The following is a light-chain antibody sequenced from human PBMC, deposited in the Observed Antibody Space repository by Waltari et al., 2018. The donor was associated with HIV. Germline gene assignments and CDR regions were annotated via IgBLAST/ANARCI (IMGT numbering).Light chain of an antibody. CDR3: SSYTTTSTIL. CDR2: EVT. CDR1: NSDIGGYNY. Sequence: QSALTQPASVSGSPGHSITISCTGTNSDIGGYNYVSWYQQHPGRAPKLLIYEVTHRPSGISYRFSGSKSGNTASMTISGLQAEDEADYYCSSYTTTSTILFGGGTKVTVL. V-gene: IGLV2-14*01. J-gene: IGLJ3*02.